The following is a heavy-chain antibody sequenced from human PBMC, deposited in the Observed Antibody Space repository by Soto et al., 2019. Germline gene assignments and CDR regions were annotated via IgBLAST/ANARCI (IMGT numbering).Heavy chain of an antibody. V-gene: IGHV4-59*01. Sequence: TSETLSLTCTVSGDSISGYYWSWIRQSPGRGLQWSGFIHYSGSTNYNPSLKGRVTMPVDTSKNQFSLQGSSVAAADTAVYFCAKYRRTDAEGYTFDYWGQGALVTVSS. D-gene: IGHD2-15*01. J-gene: IGHJ4*02. CDR3: AKYRRTDAEGYTFDY. CDR2: IHYSGST. CDR1: GDSISGYY.